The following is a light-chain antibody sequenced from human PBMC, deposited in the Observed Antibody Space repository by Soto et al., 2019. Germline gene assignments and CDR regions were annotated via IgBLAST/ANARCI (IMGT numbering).Light chain of an antibody. Sequence: DIQMTQSPSSLSASVGDRVTITCRASQNINTHLNWYQQRPGKAPTLLIHTASSLQSGVPLRFSGSGSGTDFSLTINNLQPEDIATYYCQQSQNAPQTFGGGTKVEV. V-gene: IGKV1-39*01. CDR1: QNINTH. CDR2: TAS. J-gene: IGKJ4*01. CDR3: QQSQNAPQT.